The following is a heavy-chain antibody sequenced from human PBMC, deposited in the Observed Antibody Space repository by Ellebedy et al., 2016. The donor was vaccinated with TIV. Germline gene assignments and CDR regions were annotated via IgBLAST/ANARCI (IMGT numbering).Heavy chain of an antibody. Sequence: SVKVSXXVSGYTLTELSMHWVRQAPGQGLEWMGGIIPIFGTANYAQKFQGRVTITADESTSTAYMELSSLRSEDTAVYYCAREKYSYGSWTEDYWGQGTLVTVSS. V-gene: IGHV1-69*13. CDR1: GYTLTELS. CDR3: AREKYSYGSWTEDY. D-gene: IGHD5-18*01. J-gene: IGHJ4*02. CDR2: IIPIFGTA.